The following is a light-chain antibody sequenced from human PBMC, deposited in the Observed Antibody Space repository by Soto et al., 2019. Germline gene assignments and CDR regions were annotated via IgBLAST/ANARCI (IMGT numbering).Light chain of an antibody. J-gene: IGKJ1*01. V-gene: IGKV3-15*01. CDR2: GAS. Sequence: EIVMTQSPATLSVSPGERATLSCRASQSVSSNLAWYQQKPGQAPRLLIYGASTRATGIPARFSGSGSGTEFTLTISSLQSEDFAVYYCQQYSSWRGFGQGTKVEIK. CDR1: QSVSSN. CDR3: QQYSSWRG.